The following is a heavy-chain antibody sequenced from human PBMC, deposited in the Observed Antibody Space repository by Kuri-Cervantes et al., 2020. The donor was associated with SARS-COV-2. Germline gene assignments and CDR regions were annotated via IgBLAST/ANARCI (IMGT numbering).Heavy chain of an antibody. D-gene: IGHD1-20*01. CDR3: ARANNWNFDY. V-gene: IGHV5-51*01. Sequence: KVSCKGSGYSFTSYWIGWVRQMPGKGLERMGIIYPGDSDTRYSPSFQGQVTISADKSISTAYLQWSSLRSEDTAVYYCARANNWNFDYWGQGTLVTVSS. CDR2: IYPGDSDT. CDR1: GYSFTSYW. J-gene: IGHJ4*02.